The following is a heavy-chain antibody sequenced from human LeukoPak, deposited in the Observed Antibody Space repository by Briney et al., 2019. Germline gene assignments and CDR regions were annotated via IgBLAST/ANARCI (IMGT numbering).Heavy chain of an antibody. J-gene: IGHJ4*02. D-gene: IGHD2-15*01. CDR1: GFTFSSYA. V-gene: IGHV3-23*01. CDR3: AKDTHCSGGSCYENY. Sequence: GGSLRLSCAASGFTFSSYAMSWVRQAPGKGLEWVSAISGSGGSTYYADSVKGRFTISRDNSKNTLYLQMNSLRAEDTAVYYCAKDTHCSGGSCYENYWGQGTLVTVSS. CDR2: ISGSGGST.